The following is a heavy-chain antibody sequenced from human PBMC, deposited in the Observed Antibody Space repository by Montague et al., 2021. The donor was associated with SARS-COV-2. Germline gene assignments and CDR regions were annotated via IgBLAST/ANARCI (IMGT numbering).Heavy chain of an antibody. Sequence: SETLSLTCTVSGGSISSSSYYWGCIRQPPGKELEWIGNTYYSGSTYYNPSLKSRVTISADTSKNQFSLKLSSVTAADTAVYYCARGYQLRCLEWSSRQSTFDYWGQGTLVTVSS. CDR3: ARGYQLRCLEWSSRQSTFDY. V-gene: IGHV4-39*01. D-gene: IGHD3-3*01. J-gene: IGHJ4*02. CDR2: TYYSGST. CDR1: GGSISSSSYY.